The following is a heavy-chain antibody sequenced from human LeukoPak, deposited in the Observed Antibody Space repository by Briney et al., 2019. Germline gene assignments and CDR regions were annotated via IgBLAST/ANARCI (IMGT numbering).Heavy chain of an antibody. CDR1: GGSISSGGYY. D-gene: IGHD6-13*01. Sequence: SQTLSLTCTVSGGSISSGGYYWSWIRQPPGKGLEWIGEINHSGSTNYNPSLKSRVTISVDTSKNQFSLKLSSVTAADTAVYYCARKTAPFRAAASGWFDPWGQGTLVTVSS. CDR2: INHSGST. CDR3: ARKTAPFRAAASGWFDP. J-gene: IGHJ5*01. V-gene: IGHV4-30-2*01.